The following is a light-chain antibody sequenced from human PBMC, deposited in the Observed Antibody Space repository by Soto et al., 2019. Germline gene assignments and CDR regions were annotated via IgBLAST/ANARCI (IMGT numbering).Light chain of an antibody. Sequence: EIVLTQSPATLSLSPGERATLSCRASQSVSSYVAWYQQKPGQAPRLLIYDASNRATGIPARFSGSGSGTDFTLTISSLEPEDFAVYYCQQRSNWAGTFGPGTKVDIK. CDR2: DAS. CDR1: QSVSSY. J-gene: IGKJ3*01. CDR3: QQRSNWAGT. V-gene: IGKV3-11*01.